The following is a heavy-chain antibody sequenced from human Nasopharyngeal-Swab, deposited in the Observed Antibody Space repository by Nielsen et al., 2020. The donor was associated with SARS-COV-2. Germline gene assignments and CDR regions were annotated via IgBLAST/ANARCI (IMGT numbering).Heavy chain of an antibody. J-gene: IGHJ4*02. D-gene: IGHD4-17*01. Sequence: RQAPGKGLEWIGYIYYSGSTYYNPSLKSRVTISVDTSKNQFSLKLSSVTAADTAVYYCARWGMTTVTTGYFDYWGQGTLVNVSS. V-gene: IGHV4-31*02. CDR3: ARWGMTTVTTGYFDY. CDR2: IYYSGST.